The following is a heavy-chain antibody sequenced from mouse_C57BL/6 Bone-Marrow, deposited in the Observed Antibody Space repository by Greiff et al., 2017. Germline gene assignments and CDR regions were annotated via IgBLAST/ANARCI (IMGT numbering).Heavy chain of an antibody. CDR1: GFTFSSYG. V-gene: IGHV5-6*01. J-gene: IGHJ3*01. CDR2: ISSGGSYT. D-gene: IGHD1-1*01. CDR3: ARRGYYGPRFAY. Sequence: EVQLVESGGDLVKPGGSLKLSCAASGFTFSSYGMSWVRQTPDKRLEWVATISSGGSYTYYPDRVKGRFTISRANAKNTLYLQMSCVKSEDTAMDYWARRGYYGPRFAYWGQGTLVTVSA.